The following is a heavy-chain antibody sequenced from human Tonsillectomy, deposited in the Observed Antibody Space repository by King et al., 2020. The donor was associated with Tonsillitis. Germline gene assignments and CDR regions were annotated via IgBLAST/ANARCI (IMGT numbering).Heavy chain of an antibody. J-gene: IGHJ3*01. CDR1: KDTFTRDF. Sequence: QLVQSGAEVRKPGASVKVSCTTSKDTFTRDFLHWVRQAPGQGLEWMGMINPTFGSTNYAQKFQGRVTVTRDTSTSTVYLELTSLRSEDTAIYYCARGGKKGKSAAFDFGGQGTMVA. D-gene: IGHD4-23*01. V-gene: IGHV1-46*01. CDR2: INPTFGST. CDR3: ARGGKKGKSAAFDF.